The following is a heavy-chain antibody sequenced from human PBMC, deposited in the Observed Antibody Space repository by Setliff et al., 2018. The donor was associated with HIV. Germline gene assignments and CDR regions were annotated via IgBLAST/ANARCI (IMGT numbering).Heavy chain of an antibody. D-gene: IGHD2-21*02. Sequence: PSETLSLTCSVSGDSVSSRKYYWGWIRQSPGKGLEWIGSVYFNGITHDNPSLRGRVTISVDRSRNQFSLTLNSVTAADTATYYCASRGIVVVTMSMPDEFFVHWGHGTLVTVSS. CDR3: ASRGIVVVTMSMPDEFFVH. J-gene: IGHJ1*01. CDR1: GDSVSSRKYY. CDR2: VYFNGIT. V-gene: IGHV4-39*01.